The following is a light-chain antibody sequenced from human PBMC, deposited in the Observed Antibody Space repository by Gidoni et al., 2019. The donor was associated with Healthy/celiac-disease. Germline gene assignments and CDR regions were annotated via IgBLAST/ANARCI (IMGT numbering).Light chain of an antibody. CDR3: SSYTSSSTPLYV. CDR2: DVS. Sequence: QSALTHPASVSGSPGQSITISCTGTSSDVGGSNYVSWYKQHPGKAPNLMIYDVSNRPSVVSNRFSGSKSGNTASLTISGLQAEDEADYYCSSYTSSSTPLYVFGTGTKVTVL. V-gene: IGLV2-14*03. J-gene: IGLJ1*01. CDR1: SSDVGGSNY.